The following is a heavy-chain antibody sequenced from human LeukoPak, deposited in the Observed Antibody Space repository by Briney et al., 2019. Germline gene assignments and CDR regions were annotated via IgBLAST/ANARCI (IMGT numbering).Heavy chain of an antibody. V-gene: IGHV4-59*08. Sequence: SETLSLTCSVSGDSINSFYWSWIRQPPGKGLEWIGSIYYSGSTNYDPSLRSRVTISIDTSKNQFSLKLSSVTAADTAVYYCASNYYGSGSYPKWGQGTLVTASS. D-gene: IGHD3-10*01. CDR1: GDSINSFY. J-gene: IGHJ4*02. CDR2: IYYSGST. CDR3: ASNYYGSGSYPK.